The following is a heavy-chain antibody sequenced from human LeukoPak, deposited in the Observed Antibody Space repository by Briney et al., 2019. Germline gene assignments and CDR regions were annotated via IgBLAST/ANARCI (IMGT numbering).Heavy chain of an antibody. J-gene: IGHJ4*02. CDR2: ITSSGTYI. V-gene: IGHV3-21*04. Sequence: GGSLRLSCATSGFTFNNYNMNWVRQAPGRALEWVSSITSSGTYIFYADSVKGRFTISRDNSKNTLYLQMNSLRAEDTAVYYCAKVSGSGYGFFDYWGQGTLVTVSS. CDR1: GFTFNNYN. D-gene: IGHD5-12*01. CDR3: AKVSGSGYGFFDY.